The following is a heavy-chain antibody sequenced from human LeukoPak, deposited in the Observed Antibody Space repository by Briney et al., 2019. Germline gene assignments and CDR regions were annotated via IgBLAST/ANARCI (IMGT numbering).Heavy chain of an antibody. Sequence: QPGGSLRLSCAASGFTVSSNYMSWVRRAPGKGLEWVSVIYSGGSTYYADSVKGRFTISRDNSKNTLYLQMNSLRAEDTAVYYCARDPGYCTNGVCSSFDYWGQGTLVTVSS. D-gene: IGHD2-8*01. J-gene: IGHJ4*02. CDR2: IYSGGST. CDR1: GFTVSSNY. CDR3: ARDPGYCTNGVCSSFDY. V-gene: IGHV3-53*01.